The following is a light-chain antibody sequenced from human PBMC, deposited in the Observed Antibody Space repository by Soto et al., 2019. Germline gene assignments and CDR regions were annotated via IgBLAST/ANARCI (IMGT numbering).Light chain of an antibody. CDR2: RNH. CDR3: AAWDDSLSGVV. V-gene: IGLV1-47*01. CDR1: TSNIGTNY. J-gene: IGLJ2*01. Sequence: QSALTQPPSASGTPGQTVTISCSGSTSNIGTNYVYWYQQLPGSAPKLLIYRNHQRPSGVPDRLSGSKSGTSASLAISGLRSEDESDYYCAAWDDSLSGVVFGGGTKLTVL.